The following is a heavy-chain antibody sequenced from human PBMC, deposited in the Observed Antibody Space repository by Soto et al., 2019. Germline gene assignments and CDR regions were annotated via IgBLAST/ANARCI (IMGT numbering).Heavy chain of an antibody. V-gene: IGHV1-69*01. CDR2: IIPIFGTA. D-gene: IGHD3-22*01. CDR3: ARDLRPGTMIVVVTEGAFDI. CDR1: GGTFSSYA. J-gene: IGHJ3*02. Sequence: QVQLVQSGAEVKKPGSSVKVSCKASGGTFSSYAISWVRQAPGQGLEWMGGIIPIFGTANYAQKFQGRVTITADESTSTAYMELSSLRSEDTAVYYCARDLRPGTMIVVVTEGAFDIWGQGTMVTVSS.